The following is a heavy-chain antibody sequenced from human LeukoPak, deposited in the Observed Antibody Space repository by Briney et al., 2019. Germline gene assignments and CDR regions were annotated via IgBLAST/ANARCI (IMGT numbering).Heavy chain of an antibody. CDR1: GYSFTSYW. Sequence: GESLKISCKGSGYSFTSYWIGWVRQMPGKGLEWMGIIYPGDSDTRYSPSFQGQVTTSADKSISTAYLQWSSLKASDTAMYYCARATPAYCTNGVCYYYYYMDVWGKGTTVTVSS. D-gene: IGHD2-8*01. CDR2: IYPGDSDT. CDR3: ARATPAYCTNGVCYYYYYMDV. J-gene: IGHJ6*03. V-gene: IGHV5-51*01.